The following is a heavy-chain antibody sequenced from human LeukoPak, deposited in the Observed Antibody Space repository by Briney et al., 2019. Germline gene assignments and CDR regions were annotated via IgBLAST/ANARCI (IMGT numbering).Heavy chain of an antibody. CDR2: ISGSSSNT. Sequence: GGSLRLSCAASGFSFSNFAMSWVRQAPGSGLECVSLISGSSSNTYYADSVKGRFTISRDYSKNTVYLQMNSLRAEDTAVYYCARGLYGSGTYGGFDYWGQGTLVTASS. J-gene: IGHJ4*02. V-gene: IGHV3-23*01. D-gene: IGHD3-10*01. CDR3: ARGLYGSGTYGGFDY. CDR1: GFSFSNFA.